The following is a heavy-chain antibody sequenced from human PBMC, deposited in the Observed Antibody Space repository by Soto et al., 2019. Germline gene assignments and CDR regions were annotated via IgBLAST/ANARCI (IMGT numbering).Heavy chain of an antibody. D-gene: IGHD2-2*02. J-gene: IGHJ5*02. CDR1: GGTFSSYA. V-gene: IGHV1-69*01. CDR2: IIPICGTA. Sequence: QVQLVESGAGVKKPGSSVKVSCKASGGTFSSYAMSWVRQAPGQGLEWTGGIIPICGTANNAQTFQGRVTITADESTSTDYMEMRSLRTEDTAVYYCARTTIRAPRNWFDHWGQGTLVTVSS. CDR3: ARTTIRAPRNWFDH.